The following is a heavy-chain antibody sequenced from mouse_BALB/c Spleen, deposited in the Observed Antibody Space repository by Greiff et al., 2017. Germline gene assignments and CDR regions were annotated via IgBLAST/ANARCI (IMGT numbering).Heavy chain of an antibody. CDR1: GFTFSSYT. D-gene: IGHD2-2*01. J-gene: IGHJ4*01. Sequence: EVKLVESGGGLVKPGGSLKLSCAASGFTFSSYTMSWVRQTPEKRLEWVATISSGGSYTYYPDSVKGRFTISRDNAKNTLYLQMSSLKSEDTAMYYCTRYGYDEGTYAMDYWGQGTSVTVSS. V-gene: IGHV5-6-4*01. CDR3: TRYGYDEGTYAMDY. CDR2: ISSGGSYT.